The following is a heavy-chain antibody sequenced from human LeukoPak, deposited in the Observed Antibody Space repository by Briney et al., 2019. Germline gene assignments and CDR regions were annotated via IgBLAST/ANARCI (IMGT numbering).Heavy chain of an antibody. V-gene: IGHV4-4*02. D-gene: IGHD2-15*01. CDR2: IYYSGST. CDR3: ARPPYCNGGSCYSGWFDP. Sequence: SGTLSLTCAVSGGSISSSNWWSWVRQPPGKGLEWIGSIYYSGSTYYNPSLKSRVTISVDTSKNQFSLKLSSVTAADTAMYYCARPPYCNGGSCYSGWFDPWGQGTLVTVSS. J-gene: IGHJ5*02. CDR1: GGSISSSNW.